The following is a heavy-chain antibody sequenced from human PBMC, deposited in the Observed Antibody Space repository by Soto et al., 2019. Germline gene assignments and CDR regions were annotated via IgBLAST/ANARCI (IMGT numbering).Heavy chain of an antibody. Sequence: LSLTFTVSGGSISIYYWSWIRQPPGKGLEWIGYIYYSGSTNYNPSLKSRVTISVDTSKNQFSLKLSSVTAADTAVYYCARRDKRRESGYYDYGLEAWGQGTRVSGSS. CDR1: GGSISIYY. J-gene: IGHJ6*01. D-gene: IGHD1-1*01. CDR3: ARRDKRRESGYYDYGLEA. V-gene: IGHV4-59*08. CDR2: IYYSGST.